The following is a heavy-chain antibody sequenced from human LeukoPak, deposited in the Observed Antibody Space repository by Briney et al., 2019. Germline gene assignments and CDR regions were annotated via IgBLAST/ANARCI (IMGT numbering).Heavy chain of an antibody. CDR3: AKEGSSGYYTIYDRVY. CDR2: ISGSGGST. D-gene: IGHD3-22*01. CDR1: GFTFDDYG. Sequence: GGSLRLSCAASGFTFDDYGMSWVRQAPGKGLEWVSAISGSGGSTYYADSVKGRFTISRDNSKNTLYLQMNSLRAEDTAVYYCAKEGSSGYYTIYDRVYWGQGTLVTVSS. V-gene: IGHV3-23*01. J-gene: IGHJ4*02.